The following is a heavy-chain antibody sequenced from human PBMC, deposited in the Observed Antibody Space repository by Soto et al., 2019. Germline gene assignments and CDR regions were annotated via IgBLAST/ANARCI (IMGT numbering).Heavy chain of an antibody. CDR2: ISAYNGNT. V-gene: IGHV1-18*01. D-gene: IGHD6-19*01. J-gene: IGHJ3*02. CDR3: ARDKKVQWLVKGRAFDI. CDR1: GYTFTSYG. Sequence: GASVKVSCKASGYTFTSYGISWVRQAPGQGLEWMGWISAYNGNTNYAQKLQGRVTMTTDTSTSTAYMELRSLRSDDTAVYYCARDKKVQWLVKGRAFDIWGQGTMVTVSS.